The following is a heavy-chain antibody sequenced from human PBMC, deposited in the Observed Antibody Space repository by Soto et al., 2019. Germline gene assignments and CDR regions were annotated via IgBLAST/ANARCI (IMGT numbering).Heavy chain of an antibody. CDR3: ASLTIFGVAADY. CDR2: INHSGST. J-gene: IGHJ4*02. CDR1: GGSFSGYY. Sequence: QVQLQQWGAGLLKPSETLSLTCAVYGGSFSGYYWCWIRQPPGKGLEWIGEINHSGSTNYNPSLKSRVTISVDTSKNQFSLKLSSVTAADTAVYYCASLTIFGVAADYWGQGTLVTVSS. D-gene: IGHD3-3*01. V-gene: IGHV4-34*01.